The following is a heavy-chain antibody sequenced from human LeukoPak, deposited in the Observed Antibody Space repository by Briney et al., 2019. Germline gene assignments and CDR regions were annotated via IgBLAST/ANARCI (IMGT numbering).Heavy chain of an antibody. CDR3: TRGLRNRNGFDI. Sequence: GGSLRLSCAASGFTFSSHWMSWVRQPPGKGLEWVANIRQDGNELYYVDSVKGRFTISRDNAKNSLYLQMNSLRAEDTAVYYCTRGLRNRNGFDIWGQGTMVTVSS. D-gene: IGHD5-12*01. CDR2: IRQDGNEL. V-gene: IGHV3-7*01. CDR1: GFTFSSHW. J-gene: IGHJ3*02.